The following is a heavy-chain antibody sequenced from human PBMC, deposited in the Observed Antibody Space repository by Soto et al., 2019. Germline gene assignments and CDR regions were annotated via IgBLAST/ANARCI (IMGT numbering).Heavy chain of an antibody. CDR1: GFTFSSYA. J-gene: IGHJ5*02. CDR3: AKVGGIFGVVSWFDP. V-gene: IGHV3-23*01. Sequence: GGSLRLSCAASGFTFSSYAMSWVRQAPGKGLEWVSAISGSGGSTYYADSVKGRFTISRDNSKNTLYLQMNSLRAEDTAVYYCAKVGGIFGVVSWFDPWGQGTLVTVSS. CDR2: ISGSGGST. D-gene: IGHD3-3*01.